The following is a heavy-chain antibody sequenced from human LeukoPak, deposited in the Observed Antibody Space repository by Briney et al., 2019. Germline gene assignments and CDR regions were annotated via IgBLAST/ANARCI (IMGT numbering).Heavy chain of an antibody. V-gene: IGHV4-4*07. D-gene: IGHD3-22*01. CDR1: GGSISSYY. J-gene: IGHJ4*02. CDR3: ARVGAGGYYYDSSGYDRGLDY. Sequence: SETLSLTCTVSGGSISSYYWSWIRQPAGKGLEWIGRIYTSGSTNYNPSLKSRVTMSVDTSKNQFSLKLSSVTAADTAVYYCARVGAGGYYYDSSGYDRGLDYWGQGTLVTVSS. CDR2: IYTSGST.